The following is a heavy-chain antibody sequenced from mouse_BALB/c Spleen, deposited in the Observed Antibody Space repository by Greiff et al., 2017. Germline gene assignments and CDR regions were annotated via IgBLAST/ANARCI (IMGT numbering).Heavy chain of an antibody. Sequence: QVQLQQPGAELVKPGASVKLSCKASGYTFTSYWMHWVKQRPGQGLEWIGEINPSNGRTNYNEKFKSKATLTVDKSSSTAYMQLSSLTSEDSAVYYCARPSHSSLDYWGQGTTLTVSS. CDR1: GYTFTSYW. J-gene: IGHJ2*01. CDR3: ARPSHSSLDY. V-gene: IGHV1S81*02. CDR2: INPSNGRT. D-gene: IGHD1-2*01.